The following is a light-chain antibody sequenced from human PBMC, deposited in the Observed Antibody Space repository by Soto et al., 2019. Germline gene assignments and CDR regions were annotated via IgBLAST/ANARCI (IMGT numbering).Light chain of an antibody. CDR2: ELS. CDR1: SSDIGVYNF. CDR3: SSYSSRSTWV. V-gene: IGLV2-14*01. Sequence: QSALTQPASVSGSPGQSITLSCTGTSSDIGVYNFVSWYQQHPRKAPKLIIYELSFRPSGVSNRFSGSKSGNTASLTISGLQAEDEADYYCSSYSSRSTWVFGGGTKLAVL. J-gene: IGLJ3*02.